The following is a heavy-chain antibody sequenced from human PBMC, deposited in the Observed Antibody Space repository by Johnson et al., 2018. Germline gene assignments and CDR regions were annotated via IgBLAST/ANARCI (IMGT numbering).Heavy chain of an antibody. Sequence: VQLQESGGGLVKPGGSLRLSCAASGFTFSSYSMNWVRQAPGKGLEWVSSISSNSAYIYYADSVKGRFTISRDNSKNTLYLQMNRLRAEDTAVYYCARGTAMAFDIWGQGTMVTVSS. CDR1: GFTFSSYS. D-gene: IGHD5-18*01. CDR2: ISSNSAYI. J-gene: IGHJ3*02. CDR3: ARGTAMAFDI. V-gene: IGHV3-21*03.